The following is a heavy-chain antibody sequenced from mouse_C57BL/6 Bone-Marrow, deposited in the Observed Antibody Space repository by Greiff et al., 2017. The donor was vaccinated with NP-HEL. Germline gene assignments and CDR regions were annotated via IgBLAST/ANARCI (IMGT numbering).Heavy chain of an antibody. CDR3: ARSEPDGYFDY. D-gene: IGHD2-3*01. V-gene: IGHV1-19*01. J-gene: IGHJ2*01. CDR2: INPYNGGT. Sequence: EVKLQESGPVLVKPGASVKMSCKASGYTFTDYYMNWVKQSHGKSLEWIGVINPYNGGTSYNQKFKGKATLTVDKSSSTAYMELNSLTSEDSAVYYCARSEPDGYFDYWGQGTTLTVSS. CDR1: GYTFTDYY.